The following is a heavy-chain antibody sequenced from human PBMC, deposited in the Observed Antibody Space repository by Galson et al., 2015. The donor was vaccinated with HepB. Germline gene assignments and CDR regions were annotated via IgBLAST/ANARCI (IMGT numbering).Heavy chain of an antibody. CDR2: IRSKAHGGTA. D-gene: IGHD2-2*01. J-gene: IGHJ5*02. CDR3: TRPYCDSPNCYEAFWFDP. CDR1: GFTFGDYA. Sequence: SLRLSCAASGFTFGDYAMNWFRQAPGKGLEWLGFIRSKAHGGTAEYVASVKGRFTISRDDSKSIAYLQMNSLKTEDTAVYYCTRPYCDSPNCYEAFWFDPWGQGTLVTVSS. V-gene: IGHV3-49*03.